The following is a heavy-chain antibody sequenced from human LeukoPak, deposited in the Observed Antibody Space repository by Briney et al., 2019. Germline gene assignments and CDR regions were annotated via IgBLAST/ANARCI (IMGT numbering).Heavy chain of an antibody. CDR2: MNPNSGKT. J-gene: IGHJ6*02. CDR3: ARTRSSSPRITMVRGTTTYYGMDV. D-gene: IGHD3-10*01. V-gene: IGHV1-8*01. Sequence: ASVKVSCKASGYTFTSYDINWVRQATGQGLEWMGWMNPNSGKTGYAQKFQGRVTMTRNTAISTAYMELSSLRSEDTAVYYCARTRSSSPRITMVRGTTTYYGMDVWGQGTTVTVSS. CDR1: GYTFTSYD.